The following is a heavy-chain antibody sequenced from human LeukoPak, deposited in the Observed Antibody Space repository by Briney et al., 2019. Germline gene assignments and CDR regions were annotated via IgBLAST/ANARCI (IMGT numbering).Heavy chain of an antibody. CDR1: GFTFSSYE. V-gene: IGHV3-48*03. J-gene: IGHJ4*02. Sequence: GGSLRLSCAASGFTFSSYEMNWVRQAPGKGLEWVSYISSSGSTIYYADSVKGRFTISRDNAKNSLYLQMNSLRPEDTALYHCSNSRPDSYIESWGQGTLVTVST. CDR2: ISSSGSTI. D-gene: IGHD1-14*01. CDR3: SNSRPDSYIES.